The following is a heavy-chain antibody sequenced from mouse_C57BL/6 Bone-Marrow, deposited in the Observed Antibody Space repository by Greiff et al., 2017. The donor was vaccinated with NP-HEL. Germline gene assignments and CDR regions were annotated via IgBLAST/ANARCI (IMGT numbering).Heavy chain of an antibody. D-gene: IGHD2-3*01. CDR3: ARVPPDGYYLAWFAY. J-gene: IGHJ3*01. CDR1: GYTFTSYW. V-gene: IGHV1-64*01. CDR2: IHPNSGST. Sequence: QVQLQQPGAELVKPGASVKLSCKASGYTFTSYWMHWVKQRPGQGLEWIGMIHPNSGSTNYNEKFKSKATLTVDKSSSTAYMQLSSLTSEDSAVYDCARVPPDGYYLAWFAYWGQGTLVTVSA.